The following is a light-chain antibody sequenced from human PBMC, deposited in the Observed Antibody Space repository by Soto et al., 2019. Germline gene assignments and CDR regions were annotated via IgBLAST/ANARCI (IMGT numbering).Light chain of an antibody. CDR3: QRSFRTPYI. CDR2: AAS. J-gene: IGKJ2*01. CDR1: QSVNDY. V-gene: IGKV1-39*01. Sequence: DFQVTQSPSSLSASVGDRVTITCRASQSVNDYLNWYQQRPGKAPRLLIYAASTLHSGVPSRFSGSGFGTDVSLTVSGLEPEDCATYDCQRSFRTPYIFGEGTKLEIK.